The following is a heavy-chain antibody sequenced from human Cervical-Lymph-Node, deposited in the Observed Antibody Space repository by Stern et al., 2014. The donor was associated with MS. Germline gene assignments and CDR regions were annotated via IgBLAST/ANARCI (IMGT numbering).Heavy chain of an antibody. CDR1: GGSISNYY. D-gene: IGHD3-3*01. CDR3: ARDKKRNYDFWSAYYRQEPYYDGLDV. J-gene: IGHJ6*02. Sequence: QLQESGPGLLKPSETLSLTCTVSGGSISNYYWSWIRQPPGKGLEWIGHIYHSGYTNYNPSLKSRVTISVDPSKNQVSLRLTSVTAADTAVYFCARDKKRNYDFWSAYYRQEPYYDGLDVWGLGTTVTVS. V-gene: IGHV4-59*01. CDR2: IYHSGYT.